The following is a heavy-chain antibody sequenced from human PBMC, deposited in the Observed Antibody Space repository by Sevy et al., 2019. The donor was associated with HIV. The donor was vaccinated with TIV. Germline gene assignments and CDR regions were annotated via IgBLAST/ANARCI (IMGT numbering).Heavy chain of an antibody. CDR3: ARESVGATTHFDY. CDR1: GFTFSNYW. J-gene: IGHJ4*02. V-gene: IGHV3-7*01. Sequence: GGSLRLSCAASGFTFSNYWMTWVRQAPGKGLEWVANINQDGSYKYYVDSMKGRFTISRDNAKNSLYLQMNSLRAEDTAVYYCARESVGATTHFDYWGQGTLVTVSS. CDR2: INQDGSYK. D-gene: IGHD1-26*01.